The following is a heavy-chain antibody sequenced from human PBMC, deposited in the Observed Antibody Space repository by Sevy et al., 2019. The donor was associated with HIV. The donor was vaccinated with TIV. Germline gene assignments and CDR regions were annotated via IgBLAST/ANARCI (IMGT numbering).Heavy chain of an antibody. D-gene: IGHD3-3*01. Sequence: GGCLRLSRAASGFTFSSYSMNWVRQAPGKGLVWVSSISTSGTYIYYADSVKGRFTISRDNAKNSLYLQMNSLRAEDKAVYYCARDQGVWSGYNTDSGYYFDYWGQGTLVTVSS. CDR1: GFTFSSYS. CDR2: ISTSGTYI. V-gene: IGHV3-21*04. CDR3: ARDQGVWSGYNTDSGYYFDY. J-gene: IGHJ4*02.